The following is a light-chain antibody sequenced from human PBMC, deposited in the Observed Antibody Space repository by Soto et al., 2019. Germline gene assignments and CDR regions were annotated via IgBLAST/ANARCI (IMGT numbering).Light chain of an antibody. J-gene: IGKJ5*01. V-gene: IGKV3-20*01. CDR1: QSVGSNN. Sequence: EIVLTQSPGTQSLSPGETATLSCRASQSVGSNNLAWYHQKPGQTPRLLIYDASSRATGIPDRFSGSGSGTDFTLTISRLEPEDFAVYYCQQYANSITFGQGIRLEIE. CDR3: QQYANSIT. CDR2: DAS.